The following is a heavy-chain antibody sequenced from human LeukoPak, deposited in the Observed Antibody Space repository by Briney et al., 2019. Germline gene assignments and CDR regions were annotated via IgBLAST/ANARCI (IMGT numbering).Heavy chain of an antibody. D-gene: IGHD3-3*01. CDR3: ARSFADFWSGSGLNNWFDP. V-gene: IGHV1-8*03. Sequence: ASVKVSCKASGYTFTSYDINWVRQATGQGLEWMGWMNPNSGNTGYAQKFQGRVTITRNTSISTAYMELSSLRSEDTAVYYCARSFADFWSGSGLNNWFDPWGQGTLVTVSS. CDR1: GYTFTSYD. CDR2: MNPNSGNT. J-gene: IGHJ5*02.